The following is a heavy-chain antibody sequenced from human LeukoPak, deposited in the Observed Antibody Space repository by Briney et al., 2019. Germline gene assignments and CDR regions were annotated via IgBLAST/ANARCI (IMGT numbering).Heavy chain of an antibody. J-gene: IGHJ4*02. CDR2: ISYDGSNK. CDR1: GFTFSSYG. V-gene: IGHV3-30*19. D-gene: IGHD6-19*01. Sequence: SGGSLRLSCAASGFTFSSYGMHWVRQAPGKGLEWVAVISYDGSNKYYADSVKGRFTISRDNSKNTPYLQMNSLRAEDTAVYYCARDRQSDYWGQGTLVTVSS. CDR3: ARDRQSDY.